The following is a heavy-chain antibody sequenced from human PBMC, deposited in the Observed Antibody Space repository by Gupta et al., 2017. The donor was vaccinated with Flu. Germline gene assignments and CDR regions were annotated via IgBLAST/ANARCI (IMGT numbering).Heavy chain of an antibody. V-gene: IGHV3-33*01. D-gene: IGHD5-18*01. CDR1: GFTFDNFA. Sequence: QVQLVESGGGVVQPGRSLRLSCAASGFTFDNFAMHWVRQAPGKGLDWVTVIWHDGSEQFYADSVKGRFTISRDNSKNLLYLQMDSLRAEDTALYYCAREPRGPSFGFDYWGQGTLVTVSS. CDR2: IWHDGSEQ. CDR3: AREPRGPSFGFDY. J-gene: IGHJ4*02.